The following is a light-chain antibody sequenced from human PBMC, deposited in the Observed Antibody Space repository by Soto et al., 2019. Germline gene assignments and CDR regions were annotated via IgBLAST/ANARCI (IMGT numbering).Light chain of an antibody. CDR1: QSFSSTF. CDR3: QQYASSVT. CDR2: GAS. J-gene: IGKJ1*01. Sequence: EILLTQSPGSLSLSPGDRATLTCRASQSFSSTFFACYQQKPGQAPRLLISGASSRASGIPGRFSGSGSGTYFPLTISRQEPEDLAVYYCQQYASSVTFGQGTKVEIK. V-gene: IGKV3-20*01.